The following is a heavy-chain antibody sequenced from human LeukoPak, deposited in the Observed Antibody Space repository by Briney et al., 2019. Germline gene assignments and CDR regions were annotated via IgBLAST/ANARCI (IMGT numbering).Heavy chain of an antibody. J-gene: IGHJ3*02. CDR1: DDSFSSHY. CDR3: ARDLVTVTKGFDI. CDR2: ISYIGTT. V-gene: IGHV4-59*11. Sequence: SETLSLTCAVSDDSFSSHYWTWIRQPPGKGLEWIGYISYIGTTNYNPSLKSRVTISIDTSKDQFSLKLSSVTAADTAVYYCARDLVTVTKGFDIWGQGTMVSVSS. D-gene: IGHD4-17*01.